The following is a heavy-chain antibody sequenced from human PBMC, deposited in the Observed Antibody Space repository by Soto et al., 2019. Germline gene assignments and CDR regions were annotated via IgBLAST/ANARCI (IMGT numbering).Heavy chain of an antibody. D-gene: IGHD7-27*01. CDR3: ARGGMGFCRAGRSITGEKYNWSDP. CDR1: GDSISSGDYY. V-gene: IGHV4-30-4*01. Sequence: PSETLPLTCTVSGDSISSGDYYWSWIRQPPGKGLEWIGYIYYSGSAYYTPSLKSRVTISVDTSKNQLSLKLGSVTAADTAGYYCARGGMGFCRAGRSITGEKYNWSDPWGGGTPATVSP. J-gene: IGHJ5*02. CDR2: IYYSGSA.